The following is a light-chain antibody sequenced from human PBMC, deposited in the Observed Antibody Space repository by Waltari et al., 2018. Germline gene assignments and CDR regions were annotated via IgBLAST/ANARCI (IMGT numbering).Light chain of an antibody. V-gene: IGKV1-5*01. CDR3: QQYDRYSAWT. Sequence: DIQMTQSPSTLSASVGHRVTITCRATQRVTRYLAWYHQKPGEDPKVLIWDVSSLERGVPSRFSGSGSGTEFTLTISSLQPDDFATYYCQQYDRYSAWTFGQGTKVEIK. CDR2: DVS. J-gene: IGKJ1*01. CDR1: QRVTRY.